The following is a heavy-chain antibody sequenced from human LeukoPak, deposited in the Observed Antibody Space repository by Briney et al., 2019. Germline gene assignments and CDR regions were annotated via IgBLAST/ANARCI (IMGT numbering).Heavy chain of an antibody. V-gene: IGHV3-23*01. J-gene: IGHJ4*02. Sequence: TGGSLRLSCAASGFTFSSYAMNWVRQAPGKGLEWVSSITGSGGDAYYADSVKGRFTISRDNSKNTLDLQMNSLRAEDTAVYYCAKGLKGCSGSSCYYFFDFWGQGALITVSS. CDR2: ITGSGGDA. CDR3: AKGLKGCSGSSCYYFFDF. CDR1: GFTFSSYA. D-gene: IGHD2-15*01.